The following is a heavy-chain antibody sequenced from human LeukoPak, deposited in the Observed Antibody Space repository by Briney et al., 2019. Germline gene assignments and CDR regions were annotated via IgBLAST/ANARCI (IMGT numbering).Heavy chain of an antibody. Sequence: SVKVSCKASGGTFSSYAISWVRQAPGQGLEWMGGIIPIFGTANYAQKFQGRVTITADESTSTAYMELSSLRSEDTAVYYCARDGYSYGCYDYWGQGTLVTVSS. CDR1: GGTFSSYA. D-gene: IGHD5-18*01. CDR3: ARDGYSYGCYDY. J-gene: IGHJ4*02. V-gene: IGHV1-69*13. CDR2: IIPIFGTA.